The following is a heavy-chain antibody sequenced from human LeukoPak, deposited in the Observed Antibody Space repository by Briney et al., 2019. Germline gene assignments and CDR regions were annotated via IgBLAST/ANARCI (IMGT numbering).Heavy chain of an antibody. D-gene: IGHD3-22*01. V-gene: IGHV4-59*08. CDR1: GGSMNPYY. Sequence: SETLSLTCSVSGGSMNPYYWNWIRQPPGKGLEWIGYQYYSGATDYNPSLKSRVTISVDTSKNQFSLKLSSVTAADTAVYYCARHDYYDSSGYHFDYWGQGTLVTVSS. CDR3: ARHDYYDSSGYHFDY. CDR2: QYYSGAT. J-gene: IGHJ4*02.